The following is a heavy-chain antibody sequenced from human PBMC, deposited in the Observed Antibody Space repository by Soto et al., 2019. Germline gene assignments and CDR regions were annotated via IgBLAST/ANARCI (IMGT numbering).Heavy chain of an antibody. CDR3: ARDRANDFWSGYYNWFDP. J-gene: IGHJ5*02. CDR1: GGSISSYY. CDR2: IYYSGST. D-gene: IGHD3-3*01. V-gene: IGHV4-59*01. Sequence: SETLSLTCTVSGGSISSYYWSWIRQPPGKGLEWIGYIYYSGSTNYNPSLKSRVTISVDTSKNQFSLKLSSVTAADTAVYYCARDRANDFWSGYYNWFDPWGQGTLVTVSS.